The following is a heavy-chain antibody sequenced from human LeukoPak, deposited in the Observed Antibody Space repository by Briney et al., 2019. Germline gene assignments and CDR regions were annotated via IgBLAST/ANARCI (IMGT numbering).Heavy chain of an antibody. D-gene: IGHD5-18*01. J-gene: IGHJ3*02. Sequence: SEALSLTCAVYGGSFSGYYSSWIRQPPGKGLEWIGEINHSGSTNYNPSLKSRVTISVDTSKNQFSLKLSSVTAADTAVYYCARHIRPRYSYGRPDAFDIWGQGTMVTVSS. CDR2: INHSGST. CDR3: ARHIRPRYSYGRPDAFDI. CDR1: GGSFSGYY. V-gene: IGHV4-34*01.